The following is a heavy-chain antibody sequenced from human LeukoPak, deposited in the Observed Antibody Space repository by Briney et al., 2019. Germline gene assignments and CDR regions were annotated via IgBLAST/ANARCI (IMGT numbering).Heavy chain of an antibody. J-gene: IGHJ4*02. D-gene: IGHD5-12*01. Sequence: ASVKVSCKASGYTFTGYYMHWVRQAPGQGLEWMGWINPNSGGTSYAQKFQGRVTMTRDTSISTAYMELSRLRSDDTAVYYCARDPTRYSGYDSAYYFDYWGQGTLVTVSS. CDR1: GYTFTGYY. CDR3: ARDPTRYSGYDSAYYFDY. CDR2: INPNSGGT. V-gene: IGHV1-2*02.